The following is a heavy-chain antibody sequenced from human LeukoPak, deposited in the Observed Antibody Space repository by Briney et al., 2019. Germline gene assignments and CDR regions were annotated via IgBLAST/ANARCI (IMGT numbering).Heavy chain of an antibody. J-gene: IGHJ4*02. CDR3: VRDGGVSGYDLLDY. D-gene: IGHD5-12*01. V-gene: IGHV3-7*01. CDR1: GFTFSNYW. Sequence: GGSLRLSCAASGFTFSNYWMTWVRQAPGKGLEWVAHINQDGREEHYMDSVKARFTISRDNAKNSLSLQMNSLRAEDTAEYYCVRDGGVSGYDLLDYWGQGTLVTVSS. CDR2: INQDGREE.